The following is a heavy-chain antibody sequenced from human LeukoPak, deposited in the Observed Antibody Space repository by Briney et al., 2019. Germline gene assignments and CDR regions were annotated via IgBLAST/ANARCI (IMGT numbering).Heavy chain of an antibody. Sequence: PSETLSLTCTVSGGSISSYYWSWIRQPPGKGLELIGYIYYSGGTNYNPSLKNRVTISVDTAKNQFSLKLSSVTAADTAVYYCARTQYYHDSSGYFSYYYYYYMDVWGKGTTVTVSS. CDR2: IYYSGGT. CDR1: GGSISSYY. V-gene: IGHV4-59*01. CDR3: ARTQYYHDSSGYFSYYYYYYMDV. D-gene: IGHD3-22*01. J-gene: IGHJ6*03.